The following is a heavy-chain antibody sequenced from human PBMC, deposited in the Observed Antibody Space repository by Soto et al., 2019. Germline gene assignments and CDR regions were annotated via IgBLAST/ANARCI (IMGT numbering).Heavy chain of an antibody. D-gene: IGHD2-15*01. J-gene: IGHJ5*02. CDR2: SA. CDR1: GGTFSIYT. V-gene: IGHV1-69*01. CDR3: AREGPPDIAWFDP. Sequence: QVQLVQSGAEVKKPGSSVKVSCKASGGTFSIYTISWVRQAPGQGLEWMGGSANSAQKFQGRLTVTADESTSTVYLELSSLTSRDTFVYYCAREGPPDIAWFDPWGQGTLVSVSS.